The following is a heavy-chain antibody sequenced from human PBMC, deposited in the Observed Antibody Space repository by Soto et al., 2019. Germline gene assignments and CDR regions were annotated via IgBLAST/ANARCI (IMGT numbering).Heavy chain of an antibody. CDR3: GRGGDYYASGMDYYFYGMDV. Sequence: SETLSLTCTVSGGSISSYYWSWIRQPPGKGLEWIGYIYYSGSTNYNPSLKSRVTISVDTSKNQFSLKLSSVTAADTAVYYCGRGGDYYASGMDYYFYGMDVWGQGTTVTVSS. D-gene: IGHD3-10*01. CDR1: GGSISSYY. V-gene: IGHV4-59*01. CDR2: IYYSGST. J-gene: IGHJ6*02.